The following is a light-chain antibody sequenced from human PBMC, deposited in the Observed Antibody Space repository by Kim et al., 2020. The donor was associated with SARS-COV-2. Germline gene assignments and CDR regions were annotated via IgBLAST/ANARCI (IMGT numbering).Light chain of an antibody. Sequence: EIALTQSPGTLSLSPGEGATLSCRASQAITNSYLAWYQQKPGQAPRLLIYGASSRATGIPNRFSGSGSGTDFTLTISRLEPEDFAVYYCQHYCNSPYTFGQGTKLEIK. CDR2: GAS. CDR1: QAITNSY. J-gene: IGKJ2*01. V-gene: IGKV3-20*01. CDR3: QHYCNSPYT.